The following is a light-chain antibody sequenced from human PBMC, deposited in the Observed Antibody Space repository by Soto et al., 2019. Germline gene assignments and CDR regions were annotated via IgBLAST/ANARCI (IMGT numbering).Light chain of an antibody. CDR3: CSYAGSSTVI. CDR2: ERS. J-gene: IGLJ2*01. CDR1: SSDVGSYNL. V-gene: IGLV2-23*01. Sequence: QSALTQPASVSGSPGQSITISCTGTSSDVGSYNLVSWYQHHPGKAPKLMIYERSKRPSGVSNRFSGAKSGNTASLTISGLQAEDEADYYCCSYAGSSTVIFGGGTKVTVL.